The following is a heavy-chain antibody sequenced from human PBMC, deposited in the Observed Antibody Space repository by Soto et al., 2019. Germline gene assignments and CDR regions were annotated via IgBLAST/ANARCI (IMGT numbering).Heavy chain of an antibody. J-gene: IGHJ4*02. D-gene: IGHD1-1*01. V-gene: IGHV4-31*03. Sequence: QVQLQESGPKLVKPSQTLSLTCSVSGGSISTVGHYWTWIRQPPGQGLEWIGSIYHTGSTYYSKSLRSRLTMSVDTSKSQSSLRLSSVTAADTAVYYCARATGTLRSRNCDYWGQGSLVTVSS. CDR1: GGSISTVGHY. CDR3: ARATGTLRSRNCDY. CDR2: IYHTGST.